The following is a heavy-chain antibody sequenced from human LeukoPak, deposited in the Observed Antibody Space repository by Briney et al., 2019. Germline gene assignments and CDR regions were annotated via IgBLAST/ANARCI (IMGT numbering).Heavy chain of an antibody. CDR1: GFTFSSYA. D-gene: IGHD4-23*01. Sequence: GGSLRLSCAASGFTFSSYAMSWVRQAPGKGLEWVSAISGSGGSTYYADSVKGRFTISRDNSKNTLYLQMNSLRAEDTAVYYCAKDANSGLSAKSGCDYWGQGTLVTVPS. J-gene: IGHJ4*02. CDR3: AKDANSGLSAKSGCDY. V-gene: IGHV3-23*01. CDR2: ISGSGGST.